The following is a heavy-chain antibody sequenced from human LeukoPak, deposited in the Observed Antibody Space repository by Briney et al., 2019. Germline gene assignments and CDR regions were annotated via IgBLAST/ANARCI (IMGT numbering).Heavy chain of an antibody. CDR3: ARGDSSSWYKDAFDI. Sequence: SETLSLTCAVYGGSFSGYYWSWIRQPPGKGLEWIGEINHSGSTNYNPSLKSRVTISVDTSKNQISLKLSSVTAADTAVYYCARGDSSSWYKDAFDIWGQGTMVTVSS. CDR1: GGSFSGYY. J-gene: IGHJ3*02. D-gene: IGHD6-13*01. V-gene: IGHV4-34*01. CDR2: INHSGST.